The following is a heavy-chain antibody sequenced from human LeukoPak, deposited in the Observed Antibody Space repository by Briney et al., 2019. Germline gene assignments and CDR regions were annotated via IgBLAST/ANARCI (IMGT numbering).Heavy chain of an antibody. CDR1: GGSISSYY. J-gene: IGHJ3*02. V-gene: IGHV4-59*01. CDR2: IYYSGST. Sequence: SETLSLTCTVSGGSISSYYWSWIRQPPGKGLEWIGYIYYSGSTNYNPSLKSRVTISVDTSKNQFSLKLSSVTAADTAVYYCARDSVVPAAMGMDAFDIWGQGTMVTVSS. CDR3: ARDSVVPAAMGMDAFDI. D-gene: IGHD2-2*01.